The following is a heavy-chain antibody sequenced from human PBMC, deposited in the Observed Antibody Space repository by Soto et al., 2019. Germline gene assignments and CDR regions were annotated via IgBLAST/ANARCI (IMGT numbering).Heavy chain of an antibody. Sequence: SETLSLTSTVSGGSISSTSYYCGWTRQSPGKGLEWIGNIYSSVSTYCNTSLKSRVTISADTSKHQFSLTLRFVTAAETAVHYFARVRIDHEWFDPWGQGTLVTVSS. CDR2: IYSSVST. CDR1: GGSISSTSYY. CDR3: ARVRIDHEWFDP. J-gene: IGHJ5*02. V-gene: IGHV4-39*01.